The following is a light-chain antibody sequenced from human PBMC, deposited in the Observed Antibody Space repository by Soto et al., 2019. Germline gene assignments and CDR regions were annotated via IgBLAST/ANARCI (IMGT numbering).Light chain of an antibody. CDR3: CSYAGGSTVV. Sequence: QSALTQPASVSGSPGQSITISCTGTSSDVGSYNLVSWYQQHPGKAPKLMIYEGSKRPSGVSNRFSGSKPGNTASLTISGLHSEDEADYYCCSYAGGSTVVFGGGTKLTVL. J-gene: IGLJ2*01. V-gene: IGLV2-23*01. CDR2: EGS. CDR1: SSDVGSYNL.